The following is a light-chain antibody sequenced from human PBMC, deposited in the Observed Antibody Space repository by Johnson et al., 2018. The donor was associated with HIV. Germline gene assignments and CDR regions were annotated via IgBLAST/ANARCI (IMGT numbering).Light chain of an antibody. Sequence: QSILTQPPSLSAAPGQRVSISCSGNSSNIENYFVSWYQQLPGAAPRLLIYEDNKRPSGIPDRFSGSKSGASATLGITGLQTGDEADYYCGTWDTSLSAGVFGPGTKVSVL. J-gene: IGLJ1*01. V-gene: IGLV1-51*02. CDR1: SSNIENYF. CDR2: EDN. CDR3: GTWDTSLSAGV.